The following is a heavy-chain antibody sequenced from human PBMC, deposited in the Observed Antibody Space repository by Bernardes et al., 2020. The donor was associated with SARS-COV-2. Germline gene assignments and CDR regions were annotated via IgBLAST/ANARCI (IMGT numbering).Heavy chain of an antibody. D-gene: IGHD6-6*01. V-gene: IGHV4-39*01. Sequence: LSLTCTVSGGSVSSNSYYWGWIRHPPGKGLEWIGSIYYSGSTYYNPSLKSRVTISVDTSKNQFSLKLSSVTAADTAVYYCARRREYSSPNFDYWGQGTLVNVSS. J-gene: IGHJ4*02. CDR2: IYYSGST. CDR3: ARRREYSSPNFDY. CDR1: GGSVSSNSYY.